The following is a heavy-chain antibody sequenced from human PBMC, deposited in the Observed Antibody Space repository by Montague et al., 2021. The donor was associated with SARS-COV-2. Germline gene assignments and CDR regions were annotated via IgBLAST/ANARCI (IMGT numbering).Heavy chain of an antibody. CDR1: GFTVSSYE. CDR2: ISGSGSTL. Sequence: SLRLSCAASGFTVSSYELNLVRQAPGKGLEWVSYISGSGSTLYYSYSXXVLFPISRDNAKNSLYLQMNSLRAGDTAVSYCAREPRETGSDWYYDFWSGYSLPRGYYYYGMDVWGQGTTVTVSS. CDR3: AREPRETGSDWYYDFWSGYSLPRGYYYYGMDV. J-gene: IGHJ6*02. D-gene: IGHD3-3*01. V-gene: IGHV3-48*03.